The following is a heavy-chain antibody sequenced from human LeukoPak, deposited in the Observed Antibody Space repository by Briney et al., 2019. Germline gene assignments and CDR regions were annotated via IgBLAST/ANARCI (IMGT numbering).Heavy chain of an antibody. Sequence: PGGSLRLSCAASGFTLSDSAIYWVRQASGKGLEWVGLIDRPAKSYATAYGASVGGRLTISRDDSKNTAYLQMDSLKTEDTALYYCTRDRGTYNWLDPWGQGTLVTVSS. CDR2: IDRPAKSYAT. V-gene: IGHV3-73*01. J-gene: IGHJ5*02. CDR3: TRDRGTYNWLDP. D-gene: IGHD1-26*01. CDR1: GFTLSDSA.